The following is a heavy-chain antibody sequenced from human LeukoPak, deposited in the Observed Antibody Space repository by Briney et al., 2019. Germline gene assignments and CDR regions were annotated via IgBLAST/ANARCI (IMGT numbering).Heavy chain of an antibody. CDR2: IYYSGST. CDR1: GGSISSYY. V-gene: IGHV4-59*05. D-gene: IGHD1-7*01. Sequence: SETLSLTCTVSGGSISSYYWSWIRQPAGKGLEWIGSIYYSGSTYYNPSLKSRVTISVDTSKNQFSLKLSSVTAADTAVYYCAGHQTELDYWGQGTLVTVSS. J-gene: IGHJ4*02. CDR3: AGHQTELDY.